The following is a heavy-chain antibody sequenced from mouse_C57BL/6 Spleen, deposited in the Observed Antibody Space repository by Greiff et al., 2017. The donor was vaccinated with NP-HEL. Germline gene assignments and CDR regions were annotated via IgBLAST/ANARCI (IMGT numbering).Heavy chain of an antibody. V-gene: IGHV1-80*01. Sequence: QVHVKQSGAELVKPGASVKISCKASGYAFSSYWMNWVKQRPGKGLEWIGQIYPGDGDTNYNGKFKGKATLTADKSSSTAYMQLSSLTSEDSAVYFCARDAELLYYFDYWGQGTTLTVSS. CDR1: GYAFSSYW. CDR2: IYPGDGDT. CDR3: ARDAELLYYFDY. J-gene: IGHJ2*01. D-gene: IGHD1-1*01.